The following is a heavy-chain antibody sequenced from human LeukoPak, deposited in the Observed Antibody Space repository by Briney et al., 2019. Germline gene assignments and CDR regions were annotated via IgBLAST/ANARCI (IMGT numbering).Heavy chain of an antibody. CDR1: GGSISSSSYY. Sequence: SETLSLTCTVSGGSISSSSYYWGWIRQPPGTGLEWIGSIYYSGSTYYNPSLKSRVTISVDTSKNQFSLKLSSVTAADTAVYYCARQGTYYYDSSGGFDYWGQGTLVTVSS. V-gene: IGHV4-39*01. CDR3: ARQGTYYYDSSGGFDY. D-gene: IGHD3-22*01. CDR2: IYYSGST. J-gene: IGHJ4*02.